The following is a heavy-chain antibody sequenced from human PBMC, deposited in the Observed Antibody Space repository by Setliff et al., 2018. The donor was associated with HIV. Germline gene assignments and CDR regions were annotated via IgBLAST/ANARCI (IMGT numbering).Heavy chain of an antibody. CDR3: ARDGWDYYGSGTYPPLYYFDS. CDR1: GDTFRSYA. Sequence: GASVKVSCKASGDTFRSYAISWVRQAPGQGLEWMGRIIPILATSNYTQKFQGRVTITADKSTRTDYMELSSLRSEDTAVYYCARDGWDYYGSGTYPPLYYFDSWGQGTLVTVSS. CDR2: IIPILATS. V-gene: IGHV1-69*06. J-gene: IGHJ4*01. D-gene: IGHD3-10*01.